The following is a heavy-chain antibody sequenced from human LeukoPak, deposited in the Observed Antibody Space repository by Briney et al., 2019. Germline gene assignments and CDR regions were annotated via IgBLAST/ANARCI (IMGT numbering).Heavy chain of an antibody. D-gene: IGHD6-13*01. CDR1: GYSFTSYW. Sequence: GESLKISCKGSGYSFTSYWIGWVRQMPGKGLEWMGIIYPGDSDTRYSPSFEGQVTISADKSISTAYLQWSSLKASDTAIYYCARNKQQLVRGYFDYWGQGTLVTVSS. CDR3: ARNKQQLVRGYFDY. CDR2: IYPGDSDT. J-gene: IGHJ4*02. V-gene: IGHV5-51*06.